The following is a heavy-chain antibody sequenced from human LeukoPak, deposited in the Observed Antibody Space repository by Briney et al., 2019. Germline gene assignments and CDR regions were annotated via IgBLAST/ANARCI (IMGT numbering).Heavy chain of an antibody. Sequence: SETLSLTCTVSGGSISSSSYYWGWIRQPPGKGLEWIGSIYYSGSTYYNPSLKSRVTISVDTSKNQFTLNLNSVTAADTAVYYCARRSWWFDPWGQGTLVTVSS. CDR2: IYYSGST. CDR1: GGSISSSSYY. CDR3: ARRSWWFDP. J-gene: IGHJ5*02. V-gene: IGHV4-39*06.